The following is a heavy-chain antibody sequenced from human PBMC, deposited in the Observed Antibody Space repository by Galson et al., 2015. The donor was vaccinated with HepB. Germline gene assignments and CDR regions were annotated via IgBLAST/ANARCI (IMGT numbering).Heavy chain of an antibody. CDR2: INPYSHYR. J-gene: IGHJ5*01. CDR1: GYTFTSYS. V-gene: IGHV1-18*01. Sequence: SVKLSCKASGYTFTSYSINWVRQAPGQGLEWMGWINPYSHYRNYAQKLQGRVTMTTDTSTNTAYMEMRCLRSDDTAIYYCARGALIGVIEAALNTWIDSWGQGTLVTVSS. CDR3: ARGALIGVIEAALNTWIDS. D-gene: IGHD6-13*01.